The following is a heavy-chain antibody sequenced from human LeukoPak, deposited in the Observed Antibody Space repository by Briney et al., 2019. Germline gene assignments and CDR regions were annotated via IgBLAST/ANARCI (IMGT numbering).Heavy chain of an antibody. V-gene: IGHV4-38-2*01. CDR3: ARLRTMIGVGY. CDR2: IYHSGST. D-gene: IGHD3-22*01. J-gene: IGHJ4*02. Sequence: SETLSLTCAVSGYSISSGYYWGWIRQPPGKGLEGIGSIYHSGSTYYNPSLKSRVNISVDTSKNQFSLKLSSVTAADTAVYYCARLRTMIGVGYWGQGTLVTVFS. CDR1: GYSISSGYY.